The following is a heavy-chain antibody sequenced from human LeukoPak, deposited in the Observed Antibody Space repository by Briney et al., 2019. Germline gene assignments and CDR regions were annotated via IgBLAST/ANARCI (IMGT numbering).Heavy chain of an antibody. Sequence: GGSLRLSCAASGFTFSSYEMNWVRQAPGKGLEWVSYISSSGSTIYYADSVKGRFTISRDNAKNSLYLQMNSLRAEDTAVYYCARVGLSDIVVVPAAAYYYYGMDVWGKGTTVTVSS. D-gene: IGHD2-2*01. CDR2: ISSSGSTI. CDR1: GFTFSSYE. V-gene: IGHV3-48*03. CDR3: ARVGLSDIVVVPAAAYYYYGMDV. J-gene: IGHJ6*04.